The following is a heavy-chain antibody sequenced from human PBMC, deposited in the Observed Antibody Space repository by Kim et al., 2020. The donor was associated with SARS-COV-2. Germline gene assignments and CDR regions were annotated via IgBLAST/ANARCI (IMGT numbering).Heavy chain of an antibody. CDR2: IYRNGTT. CDR1: EFSVSTKT. J-gene: IGHJ4*02. V-gene: IGHV3-53*01. CDR3: AGDNYNNYWYKY. D-gene: IGHD1-20*01. Sequence: GGSLTLSCAASEFSVSTKTMTWIRQTPGKGLEWVSIIYRNGTTYYADSVKGRFTTSRDTSKNTLYLQMDNLRADDTAVYYCAGDNYNNYWYKYWGQGTLVTVSA.